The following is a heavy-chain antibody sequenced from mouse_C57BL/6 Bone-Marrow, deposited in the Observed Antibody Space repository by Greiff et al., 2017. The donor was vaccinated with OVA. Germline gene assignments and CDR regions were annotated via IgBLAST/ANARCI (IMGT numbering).Heavy chain of an antibody. CDR2: ISDGGSYT. Sequence: EVKLLESGGGLVKPGGSLKLSCAASGFTFSSYAMSWVRQTPEKRLEWVATISDGGSYTYSPDNVKGRFTISRDNAKNNLYLQMSHLNSEDTAMYYCASHYYGSSPRYVDVWGTGTTVTVSS. J-gene: IGHJ1*03. V-gene: IGHV5-4*03. CDR3: ASHYYGSSPRYVDV. D-gene: IGHD1-1*01. CDR1: GFTFSSYA.